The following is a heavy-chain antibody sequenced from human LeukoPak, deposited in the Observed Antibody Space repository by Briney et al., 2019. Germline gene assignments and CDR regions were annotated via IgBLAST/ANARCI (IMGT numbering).Heavy chain of an antibody. J-gene: IGHJ6*02. CDR2: ISAYNGNT. CDR3: ARYHVLRFLEWPTRNGMDV. V-gene: IGHV1-18*01. D-gene: IGHD3-3*01. Sequence: ASVKVSCKASGYTFTSYGISWVRQAPGQGLEWMGWISAYNGNTNYAQKLQGRVTMTTDTSTSTAYMGLRSLRSDDTAVYYCARYHVLRFLEWPTRNGMDVWGQGTTVTVSS. CDR1: GYTFTSYG.